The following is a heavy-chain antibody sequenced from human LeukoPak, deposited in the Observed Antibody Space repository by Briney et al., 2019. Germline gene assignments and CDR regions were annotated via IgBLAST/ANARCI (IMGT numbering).Heavy chain of an antibody. J-gene: IGHJ6*02. CDR2: IVVGSGNT. V-gene: IGHV1-58*02. Sequence: SVKVSCKASGYSFTNHAIHWVRQAPGQRLEWIGWIVVGSGNTNYAQKFQERVTITRDMSTSTAYMELSSLRSEDTAVYYCAADVSNHYGMDVWGQGTMVTVSS. CDR3: AADVSNHYGMDV. CDR1: GYSFTNHA. D-gene: IGHD4-11*01.